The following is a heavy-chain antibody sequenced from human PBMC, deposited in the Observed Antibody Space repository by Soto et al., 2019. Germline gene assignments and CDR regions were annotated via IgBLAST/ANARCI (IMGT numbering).Heavy chain of an antibody. J-gene: IGHJ4*02. D-gene: IGHD3-9*01. CDR2: TSYDGSNK. V-gene: IGHV3-30-3*01. CDR3: ATMSSPGDYDLLTGPFDY. CDR1: GFTFSNYV. Sequence: GGSLRLSCAASGFTFSNYVIHWVRQAPGKGLERVAVTSYDGSNKYYADSVKGRFTISRDKSRNTLYLQMNSLRTEDTAVYYCATMSSPGDYDLLTGPFDYWGQGALVTVSS.